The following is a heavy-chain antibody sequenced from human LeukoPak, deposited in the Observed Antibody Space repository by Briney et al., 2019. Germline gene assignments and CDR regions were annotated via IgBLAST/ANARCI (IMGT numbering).Heavy chain of an antibody. Sequence: SETLSLTCTVSGGSISSSSYYWGWIRQPPGKGLEWIGSIYYSGSTYYNPSLKSRVTISVDRSSNQFSLRLTSVTAADTAVYYCSRDPDYYGSGSPVSYWGQGTLVTVSS. CDR1: GGSISSSSYY. V-gene: IGHV4-39*07. J-gene: IGHJ4*02. CDR2: IYYSGST. CDR3: SRDPDYYGSGSPVSY. D-gene: IGHD3-10*01.